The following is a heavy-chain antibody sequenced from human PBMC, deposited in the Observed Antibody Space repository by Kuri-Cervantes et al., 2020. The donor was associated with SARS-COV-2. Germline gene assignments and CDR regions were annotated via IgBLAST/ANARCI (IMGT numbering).Heavy chain of an antibody. CDR1: GGSISSGDYY. J-gene: IGHJ4*02. CDR2: IYHSGST. CDR3: ARDPIGYCSGTSCLY. Sequence: SETLSLTCTVSGGSISSGDYYWSWIRQPPGKGLQWIGSIYHSGSTYYTPSLKSRVTISVDTSKNQFSLNLSSVTAADTAMYYCARDPIGYCSGTSCLYWGQGTLVTVSS. V-gene: IGHV4-39*07. D-gene: IGHD2-15*01.